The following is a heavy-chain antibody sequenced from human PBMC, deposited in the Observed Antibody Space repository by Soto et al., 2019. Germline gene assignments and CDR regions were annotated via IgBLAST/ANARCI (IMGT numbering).Heavy chain of an antibody. CDR2: VSHDGRNT. CDR1: GFTFSDYA. D-gene: IGHD6-19*01. CDR3: AKGGRQWLVTSDFNY. V-gene: IGHV3-30*18. J-gene: IGHJ4*02. Sequence: VQLAESGGGVVQPGRSLRLSCAASGFTFSDYAMHWVRQAPGKGLEWVAVVSHDGRNTLYADSVKGRFTISRDSSKNTVSLEMTSLRAEDTAVYYCAKGGRQWLVTSDFNYWGQGALVTVSS.